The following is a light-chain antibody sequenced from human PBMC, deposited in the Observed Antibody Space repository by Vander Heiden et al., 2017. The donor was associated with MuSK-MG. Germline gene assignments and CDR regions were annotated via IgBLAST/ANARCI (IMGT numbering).Light chain of an antibody. V-gene: IGKV1-39*01. CDR1: QNIGNY. CDR3: QQGYTKPLT. CDR2: AAT. J-gene: IGKJ4*01. Sequence: DIPMTQSPSSLSASVGDRVTIICRATQNIGNYLNWYQQKVGKAPQLLIYAATRLQSGVPSRFSGSGSGTEFTLSISSLQREDFATYYCQQGYTKPLTFGGGTKVEIK.